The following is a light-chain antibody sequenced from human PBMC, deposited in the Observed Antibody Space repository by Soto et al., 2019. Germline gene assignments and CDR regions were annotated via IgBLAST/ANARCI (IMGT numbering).Light chain of an antibody. CDR3: QVYGRSPLNLT. CDR2: GAS. CDR1: ESVNNNY. V-gene: IGKV3-20*01. J-gene: IGKJ1*01. Sequence: EIVLTQSPGTLSLSPGERATFPCRVSESVNNNYLSWYQQKPGQAPRLLIYGASSRATGIPDRFSGSGSGTGFTLTISRLESEDFAVYYCQVYGRSPLNLTFGPGTKVDIK.